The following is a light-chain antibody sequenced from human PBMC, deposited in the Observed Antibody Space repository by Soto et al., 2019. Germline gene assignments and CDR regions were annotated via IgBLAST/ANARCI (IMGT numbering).Light chain of an antibody. CDR3: QSYDSSLSGSV. Sequence: QSVLTQAPSVSGAPGRRVTISCTGSSSNIGAGYDVHWYQQLPGTAPKLLIYGNSNRPSGVPDRFSGSKSGTSASLAITGLQAEDEADYYCQSYDSSLSGSVFGTGTKLTVL. CDR2: GNS. V-gene: IGLV1-40*01. J-gene: IGLJ1*01. CDR1: SSNIGAGYD.